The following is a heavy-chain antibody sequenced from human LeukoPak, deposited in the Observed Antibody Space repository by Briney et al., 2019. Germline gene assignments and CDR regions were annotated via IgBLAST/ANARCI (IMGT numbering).Heavy chain of an antibody. CDR1: GFTFTSSA. D-gene: IGHD3-10*01. V-gene: IGHV1-58*02. CDR2: IVVGSGNT. J-gene: IGHJ4*02. Sequence: SVKVSCKASGFTFTSSAMQWVRQARGQRLEWIGWIVVGSGNTNYAQKFQGRVTMTRNTSISTAYMELSSLRSEDTAVYYCALMVRGVIPSPGYYFDYWGQGTLVTVSS. CDR3: ALMVRGVIPSPGYYFDY.